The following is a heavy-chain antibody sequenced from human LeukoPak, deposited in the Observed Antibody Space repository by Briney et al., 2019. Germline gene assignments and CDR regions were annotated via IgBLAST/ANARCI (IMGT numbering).Heavy chain of an antibody. CDR3: ARDGSWGDYQFYFYMDV. Sequence: GGSLRLSCEASGFTFRSFAMSWVRQAPGKGLEWLSGISASGHYIYNADSVEGRFTISRDNSKNTLYIEINSLRAEDTAVYYCARDGSWGDYQFYFYMDVWGKGTTVTVSS. CDR2: ISASGHYI. D-gene: IGHD2-2*01. J-gene: IGHJ6*03. CDR1: GFTFRSFA. V-gene: IGHV3-23*01.